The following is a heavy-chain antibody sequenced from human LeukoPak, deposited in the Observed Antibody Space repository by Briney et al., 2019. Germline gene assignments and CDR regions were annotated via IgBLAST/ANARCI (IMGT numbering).Heavy chain of an antibody. D-gene: IGHD3/OR15-3a*01. CDR2: IRYDGSNK. CDR1: RFTFSSYG. Sequence: SGGSLRLSCAASRFTFSSYGMHWVRQAPGKGLEWVAFIRYDGSNKYYADSVKGRFTISRDNSKNTLYLQMNSLRAEDTAVYYCARVRTGYFDYWGQGTLVTVSS. CDR3: ARVRTGYFDY. V-gene: IGHV3-30*02. J-gene: IGHJ4*02.